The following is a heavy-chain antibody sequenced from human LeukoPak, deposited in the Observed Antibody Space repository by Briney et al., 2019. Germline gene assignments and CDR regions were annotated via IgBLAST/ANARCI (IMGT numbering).Heavy chain of an antibody. Sequence: GGSLRLSCAASGFTFSSYVMSWVRQAPGKGLEWVSYISSSGSTIYYADSVKGRFTISRDNAKNSLYLQMNSLRAEDTAVYYCARDKCSSTICYYYYGMDVWGQGTTVTVSS. CDR2: ISSSGSTI. V-gene: IGHV3-48*03. J-gene: IGHJ6*02. CDR3: ARDKCSSTICYYYYGMDV. CDR1: GFTFSSYV. D-gene: IGHD2-2*01.